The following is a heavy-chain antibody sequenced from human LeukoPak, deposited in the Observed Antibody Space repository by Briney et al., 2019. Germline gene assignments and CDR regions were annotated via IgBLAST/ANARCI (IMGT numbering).Heavy chain of an antibody. V-gene: IGHV1-46*01. Sequence: GASVKVSCKASGYTFTSYYMHWVRQAPGQGLEWMGIINPSGGSTSYAQKFQGRVTITRNTSISTAYMELSSLRSEDTAVYYCARGTYSSSWYGRDYYYYYYMDVWGKGTTVTVSS. CDR3: ARGTYSSSWYGRDYYYYYYMDV. CDR2: INPSGGST. CDR1: GYTFTSYY. D-gene: IGHD6-13*01. J-gene: IGHJ6*03.